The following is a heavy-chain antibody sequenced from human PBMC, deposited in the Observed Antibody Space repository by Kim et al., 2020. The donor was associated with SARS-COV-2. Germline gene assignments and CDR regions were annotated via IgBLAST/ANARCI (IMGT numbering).Heavy chain of an antibody. D-gene: IGHD3-22*01. Sequence: GGSLRLSCAAYGFTFSSYAMSWVRQAQGKGLEWVPAISGSGGSTYYEDYVKGRFTISRDNSKNTLYLQMNSLRAEDTAVYYCAKGGADRYYYDSSDYFDYWGQGTLVTVSS. CDR1: GFTFSSYA. J-gene: IGHJ4*02. CDR3: AKGGADRYYYDSSDYFDY. V-gene: IGHV3-23*01. CDR2: ISGSGGST.